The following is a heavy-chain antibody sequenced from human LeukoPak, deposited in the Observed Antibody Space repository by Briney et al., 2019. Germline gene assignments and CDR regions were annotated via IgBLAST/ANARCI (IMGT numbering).Heavy chain of an antibody. J-gene: IGHJ4*02. Sequence: GGSLGLSCAASGFTFSSYWMSWVRQAPGKGLEWVSAISGSGGSTYYADSVKGRFTISRDNSKNTLYLQMNSLRAEDTAVYYCAKEGSGWYGSFDYWGQGTLVTVSS. CDR3: AKEGSGWYGSFDY. CDR1: GFTFSSYW. V-gene: IGHV3-23*01. CDR2: ISGSGGST. D-gene: IGHD6-19*01.